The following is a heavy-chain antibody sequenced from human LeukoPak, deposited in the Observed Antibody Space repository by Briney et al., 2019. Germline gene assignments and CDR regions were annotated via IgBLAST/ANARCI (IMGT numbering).Heavy chain of an antibody. D-gene: IGHD1-26*01. CDR3: ARDKMVGATHFDY. Sequence: GGSLRLSCVASGFTFSNYWMSWVRQAPGKGLEWVANIKQDGSEKYYVDSVKGRFTISRDNAKNSLYLQMNSLRAEDTAVYYCARDKMVGATHFDYWGQGTLVTVSS. V-gene: IGHV3-7*01. CDR1: GFTFSNYW. CDR2: IKQDGSEK. J-gene: IGHJ4*02.